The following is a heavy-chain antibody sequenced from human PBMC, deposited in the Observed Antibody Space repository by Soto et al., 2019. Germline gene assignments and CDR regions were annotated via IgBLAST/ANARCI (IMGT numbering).Heavy chain of an antibody. CDR3: ASLQVPGNFDY. CDR1: GGSIRSSNYY. CDR2: IYYSGDT. J-gene: IGHJ4*02. D-gene: IGHD6-13*01. Sequence: QLQLQESGPGLVKPSETLSLTCTVSGGSIRSSNYYWAWVRQPPGKGLEWIANIYYSGDTYFHPSLRNRPTVSVDTSKNQFSLKLSSLTAADTAMYYCASLQVPGNFDYWGQGTLVTVSS. V-gene: IGHV4-39*01.